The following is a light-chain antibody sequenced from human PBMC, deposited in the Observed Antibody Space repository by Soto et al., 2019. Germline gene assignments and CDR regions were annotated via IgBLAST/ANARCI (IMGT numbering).Light chain of an antibody. CDR2: DVS. CDR3: SSYTSNNSFYV. V-gene: IGLV2-14*03. CDR1: SSDVGGYNF. J-gene: IGLJ1*01. Sequence: QSALTQPASVSGSPGQSITISCTGTSSDVGGYNFVSWYQQRPGKAPKLMIYDVSNRPSGVSDRFSGSKSGNTASLTISGLRTEDEAEYYFSSYTSNNSFYVFGTGTKLTVL.